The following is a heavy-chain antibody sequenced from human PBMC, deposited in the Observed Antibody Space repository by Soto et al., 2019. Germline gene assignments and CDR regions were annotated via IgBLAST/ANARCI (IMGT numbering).Heavy chain of an antibody. CDR2: ISGSGGST. J-gene: IGHJ3*02. Sequence: GGSLRLSCEASGFTFSSYAMSWIRKAPGKGLEWDSAISGSGGSTYYADSVKGRFSISRDNSKNTRYLQMNSLRAEDTAVYYCAEDRYPSITIFGVVTLTDAFDIWGQGTMVTVSS. CDR1: GFTFSSYA. CDR3: AEDRYPSITIFGVVTLTDAFDI. V-gene: IGHV3-23*01. D-gene: IGHD3-3*01.